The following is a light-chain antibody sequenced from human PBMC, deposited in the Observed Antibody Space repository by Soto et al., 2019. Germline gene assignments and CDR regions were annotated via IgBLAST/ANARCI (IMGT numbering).Light chain of an antibody. J-gene: IGLJ2*01. CDR1: SGHSSYA. Sequence: QPVLTQSPSASASRGASVKLTCTLSSGHSSYAIAWHQQQPEKGPRYLTKLNSDGSHSKGDGIPDRFSGSSSGAERYLTISSLQSEDEADYYCQTWGSGTVVFGGGTKLTVL. CDR3: QTWGSGTVV. V-gene: IGLV4-69*01. CDR2: LNSDGSH.